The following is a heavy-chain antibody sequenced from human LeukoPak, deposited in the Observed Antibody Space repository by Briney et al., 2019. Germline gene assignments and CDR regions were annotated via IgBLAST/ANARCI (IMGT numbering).Heavy chain of an antibody. CDR2: ISSSGGDT. V-gene: IGHV3-23*01. J-gene: IGHJ1*01. CDR3: AKGGYSNTWYAENFQH. D-gene: IGHD6-13*01. Sequence: PGGSLRLSCAASGFTFSSYAMSWFRQAPGKGLEWVSAISSSGGDTYYADSVKGRFTISRDNSKNTLYLQINSLRAEDTALYYCAKGGYSNTWYAENFQHWGQGTLVTVSS. CDR1: GFTFSSYA.